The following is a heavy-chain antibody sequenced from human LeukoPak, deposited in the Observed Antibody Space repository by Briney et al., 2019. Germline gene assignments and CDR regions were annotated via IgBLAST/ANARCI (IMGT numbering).Heavy chain of an antibody. Sequence: PSGTLSLTCAVSGDSISSSNWWSWVRQPPGKGLEWIGEIYHSGSTNYNPSLKSRVTISVDTSKNQFSLKLSSVTAADTAVYYCARESSVVILNYYYMDVWGKGTTVTVSS. CDR1: GDSISSSNW. CDR2: IYHSGST. V-gene: IGHV4-4*02. D-gene: IGHD3-22*01. J-gene: IGHJ6*03. CDR3: ARESSVVILNYYYMDV.